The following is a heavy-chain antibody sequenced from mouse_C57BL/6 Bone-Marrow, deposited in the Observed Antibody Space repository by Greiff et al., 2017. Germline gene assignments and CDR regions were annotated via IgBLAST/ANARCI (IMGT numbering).Heavy chain of an antibody. D-gene: IGHD2-5*01. V-gene: IGHV1-54*01. J-gene: IGHJ1*03. CDR1: GYAFTNYL. CDR3: ARFYSNYEGYFDV. CDR2: LNPGSGGT. Sequence: QVQLQQSGAELVRPGTSVKVSCKASGYAFTNYLIEWVKQRPGQGLEWIGVLNPGSGGTNYNEKFEGKATLTADKSSSTAYMQLSSLTSEDSAVYFCARFYSNYEGYFDVWGTGTTVTVSS.